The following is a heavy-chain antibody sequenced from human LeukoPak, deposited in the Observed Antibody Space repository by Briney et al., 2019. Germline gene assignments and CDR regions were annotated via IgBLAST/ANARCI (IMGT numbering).Heavy chain of an antibody. CDR3: AKDLGMVRGVPDAFDI. CDR2: ISGSGGST. D-gene: IGHD3-10*01. Sequence: PGGSLRLSCAASGFTFSSYAMSWVRQAPGKELEWVSAISGSGGSTYYADSVKGRFTISRDNSKNTLYLQMNSLRAEDTAVYYCAKDLGMVRGVPDAFDIWGQGTMVTVSS. CDR1: GFTFSSYA. V-gene: IGHV3-23*01. J-gene: IGHJ3*02.